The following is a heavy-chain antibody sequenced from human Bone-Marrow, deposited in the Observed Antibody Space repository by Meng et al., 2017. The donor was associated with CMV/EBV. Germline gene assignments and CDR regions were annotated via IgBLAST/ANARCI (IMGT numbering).Heavy chain of an antibody. V-gene: IGHV3-21*01. Sequence: GESLKISCEASGFTFRSYWMSWVRQAPGKGLEWVSSISSSSSYIYYADSVKGRFTISRDNAKNSLYLQMNGLRAEDTAVYYCARVISLEPTPSFYYYYGMDVWGQGTTVTVSS. J-gene: IGHJ6*02. D-gene: IGHD1-1*01. CDR3: ARVISLEPTPSFYYYYGMDV. CDR1: GFTFRSYW. CDR2: ISSSSSYI.